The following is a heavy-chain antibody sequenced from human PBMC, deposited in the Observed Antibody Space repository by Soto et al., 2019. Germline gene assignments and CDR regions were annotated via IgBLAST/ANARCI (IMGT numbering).Heavy chain of an antibody. Sequence: GGSLRLSCAASGFTFSSYGMHWVRQAPGKGLEWVAVISYDGSNKYYADSVKGRFTISRDNSKNTLYLQMNSLRAEDTAVYYCAKDSSYGDYEYAFDIWGQGTMVTVSS. V-gene: IGHV3-30*18. J-gene: IGHJ3*02. CDR1: GFTFSSYG. CDR2: ISYDGSNK. CDR3: AKDSSYGDYEYAFDI. D-gene: IGHD4-17*01.